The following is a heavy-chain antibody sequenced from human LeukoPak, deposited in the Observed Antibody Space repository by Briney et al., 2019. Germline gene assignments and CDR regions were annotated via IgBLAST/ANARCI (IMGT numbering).Heavy chain of an antibody. D-gene: IGHD1-1*01. CDR3: VRVKGTYFDF. V-gene: IGHV3-48*01. CDR2: ISASGSNI. CDR1: GFPFSSYS. Sequence: GGSLRLSCAASGFPFSSYSMNWVRQAPGKGLEWVSYISASGSNIYYLDSVKRRFTVSRDNAMNSLFLQIDRPRAEDTAVYYCVRVKGTYFDFWGQGTLVTVSS. J-gene: IGHJ4*02.